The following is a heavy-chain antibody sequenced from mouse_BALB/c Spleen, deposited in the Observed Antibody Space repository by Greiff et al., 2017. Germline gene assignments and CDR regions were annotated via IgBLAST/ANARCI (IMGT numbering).Heavy chain of an antibody. Sequence: EVQLQESGGGLVKPGGSLKLSCAASGFTFSSYAMSWVRQTPEKRLEWVASISSGGSTYYPDSVKGRFTISRDNARNILYLQMSSLRSEDTAMYYCARAGIYYDYPLDYWGQGTTLTVSS. CDR1: GFTFSSYA. D-gene: IGHD2-4*01. V-gene: IGHV5-6-5*01. CDR2: ISSGGST. CDR3: ARAGIYYDYPLDY. J-gene: IGHJ2*01.